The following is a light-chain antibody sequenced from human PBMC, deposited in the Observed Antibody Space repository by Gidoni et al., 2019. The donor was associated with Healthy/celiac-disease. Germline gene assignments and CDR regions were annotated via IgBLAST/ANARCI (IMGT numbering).Light chain of an antibody. V-gene: IGKV3-20*01. J-gene: IGKJ1*01. CDR1: QSVISSY. CDR2: GAS. CDR3: QQYGSSPTWT. Sequence: EIVLTQSPGTLSLSPGEIATLSCRASQSVISSYVAWYQQKPGQAPRLLIYGASSRATGIPDRFSGSGSGTDLTLTISRLEPEDFAVYYCQQYGSSPTWTFGQGTKVEIK.